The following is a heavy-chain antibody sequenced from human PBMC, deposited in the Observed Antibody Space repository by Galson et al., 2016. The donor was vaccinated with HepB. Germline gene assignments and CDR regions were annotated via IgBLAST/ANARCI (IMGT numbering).Heavy chain of an antibody. V-gene: IGHV6-1*01. D-gene: IGHD6-13*01. J-gene: IGHJ4*02. CDR1: GYSVSSNSAT. Sequence: AISGYSVSSNSATWNWIRQSPSRGLEWLGRTYYRSNKWFNDYVVSVKSRISINADTFKNQWSLQLNSATPEDTAVYYCARATRPNEFSSSWDFDYWGQGTLVTVSS. CDR2: TYYRSNKWFN. CDR3: ARATRPNEFSSSWDFDY.